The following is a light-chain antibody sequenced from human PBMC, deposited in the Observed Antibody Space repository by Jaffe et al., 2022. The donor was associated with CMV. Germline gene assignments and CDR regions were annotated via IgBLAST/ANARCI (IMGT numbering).Light chain of an antibody. Sequence: SSELTQDPAVSVALGQTVRITCQGDSLRNYYASWFHQKPGQAPILVIFGKNNRPSGIPDRFSGSSSGNTASLTITGAQAGDEGDYYCNSRDSSGNHHVVFGGGTKVTVL. CDR3: NSRDSSGNHHVV. V-gene: IGLV3-19*01. CDR2: GKN. CDR1: SLRNYY. J-gene: IGLJ2*01.